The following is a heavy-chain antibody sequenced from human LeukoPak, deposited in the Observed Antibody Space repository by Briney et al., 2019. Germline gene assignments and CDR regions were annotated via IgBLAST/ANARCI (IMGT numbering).Heavy chain of an antibody. CDR3: ARDYEVATRTHFDY. D-gene: IGHD5-12*01. V-gene: IGHV3-21*01. Sequence: GGSLRLSCAASGFTFSSYSMNWVRQAPGKGLEWVSSISSSSSYIYYADSVKGRFTISRDNAKNSLCLQMNSLRAEDTAVYYCARDYEVATRTHFDYWGQGTLVTVSS. J-gene: IGHJ4*02. CDR1: GFTFSSYS. CDR2: ISSSSSYI.